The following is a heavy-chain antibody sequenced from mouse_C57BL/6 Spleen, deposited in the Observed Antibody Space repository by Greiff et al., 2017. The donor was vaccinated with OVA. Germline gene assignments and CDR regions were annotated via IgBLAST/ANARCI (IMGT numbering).Heavy chain of an antibody. D-gene: IGHD2-2*01. CDR3: TRGGAIYYGYDDGWYFDV. J-gene: IGHJ1*03. CDR1: GYTFTDYE. V-gene: IGHV1-15*01. CDR2: IDPETGGT. Sequence: QVQLQQSGAELVRPGASVTLSCKASGYTFTDYEMHWVKQTPVHGLEWIGAIDPETGGTAYNQKFKGKAILTADKSSSTAYMELRSLTSEDSAVYYCTRGGAIYYGYDDGWYFDVWGTGTTVTVSS.